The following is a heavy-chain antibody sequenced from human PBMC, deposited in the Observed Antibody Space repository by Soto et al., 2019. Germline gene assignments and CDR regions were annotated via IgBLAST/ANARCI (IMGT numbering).Heavy chain of an antibody. CDR1: GYTFTSYA. Sequence: ASVKVSCKASGYTFTSYAMHWVRQAPGQRLEWMGWINAGNGNTKYSQKFQGRVTITRDTSASTVYMELSSLRSEDTAVYYCARDTTYGDYVHYYYYGMDVWGQGTTVTVSS. CDR2: INAGNGNT. J-gene: IGHJ6*02. D-gene: IGHD4-17*01. CDR3: ARDTTYGDYVHYYYYGMDV. V-gene: IGHV1-3*01.